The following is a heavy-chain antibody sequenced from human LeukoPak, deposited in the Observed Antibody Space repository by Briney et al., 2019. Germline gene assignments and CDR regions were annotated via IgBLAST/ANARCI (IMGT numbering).Heavy chain of an antibody. Sequence: SETLSLTCTVSGGSISSYYWSWIRQPPGKGLEWIGYIYYSGTTYYNPSLKSRVTISVDTSKNQFSLKLNSVTAADTAVYFCARVSSRGWTDFDYWGQGTLVTVSS. J-gene: IGHJ4*02. D-gene: IGHD6-19*01. CDR2: IYYSGTT. CDR1: GGSISSYY. CDR3: ARVSSRGWTDFDY. V-gene: IGHV4-59*01.